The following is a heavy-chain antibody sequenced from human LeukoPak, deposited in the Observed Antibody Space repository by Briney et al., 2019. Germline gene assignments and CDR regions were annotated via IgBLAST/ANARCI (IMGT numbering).Heavy chain of an antibody. Sequence: ASVKVSCKASGYTFTSYDINWVRQATGQGLEWMGWMNPNSGNTGYAQKFQGRVTITRNTSISTAYMELSSLRSEDTAVYYCARGLRDYDFWSGYWFEAFDIWGQGTMVTVSS. CDR1: GYTFTSYD. J-gene: IGHJ3*02. CDR2: MNPNSGNT. CDR3: ARGLRDYDFWSGYWFEAFDI. V-gene: IGHV1-8*03. D-gene: IGHD3-3*01.